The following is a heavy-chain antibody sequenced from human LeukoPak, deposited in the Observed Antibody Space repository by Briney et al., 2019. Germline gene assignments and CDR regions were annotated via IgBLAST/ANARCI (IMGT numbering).Heavy chain of an antibody. J-gene: IGHJ4*02. Sequence: GGSLRLSCAASGFTFSSYEMNWVRQAPGKGLEWVSYISSSGSTIYYADSVKGRFTISRDNAKNSLYLQMNSLRAEDTAVYYCARLAAARPGTDYWGQGTLVTVSS. CDR1: GFTFSSYE. V-gene: IGHV3-48*03. CDR2: ISSSGSTI. D-gene: IGHD6-13*01. CDR3: ARLAAARPGTDY.